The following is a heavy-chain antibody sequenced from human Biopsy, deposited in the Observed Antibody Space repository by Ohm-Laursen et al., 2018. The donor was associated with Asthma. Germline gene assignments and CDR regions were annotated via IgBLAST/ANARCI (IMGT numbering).Heavy chain of an antibody. D-gene: IGHD4-17*01. Sequence: GASVKVSCKISGYSLTDLSMHWVRQAPGQGLEWMGGHDHEEGGTVNARRFQSRVTMTEDTSTDTAHMELSSLSSDDTAVYYCASDFPKDYVRYNFQFWGQGTLVTVSS. V-gene: IGHV1-24*01. CDR3: ASDFPKDYVRYNFQF. CDR2: HDHEEGGT. J-gene: IGHJ4*02. CDR1: GYSLTDLS.